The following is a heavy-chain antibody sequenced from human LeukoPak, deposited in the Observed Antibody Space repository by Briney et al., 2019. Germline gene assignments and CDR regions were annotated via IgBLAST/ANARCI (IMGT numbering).Heavy chain of an antibody. Sequence: PGGSLRLYCAASGFTFSSYTMNWVRQAPGKGLEWVSSISTSSSYIYYADSVKGRFTISRDNAKNSLYLQMNSLRAEDTAVYYCARGDLYYYDSSGGDYWGQGTLVTVS. CDR1: GFTFSSYT. V-gene: IGHV3-21*01. J-gene: IGHJ4*02. CDR2: ISTSSSYI. CDR3: ARGDLYYYDSSGGDY. D-gene: IGHD3-22*01.